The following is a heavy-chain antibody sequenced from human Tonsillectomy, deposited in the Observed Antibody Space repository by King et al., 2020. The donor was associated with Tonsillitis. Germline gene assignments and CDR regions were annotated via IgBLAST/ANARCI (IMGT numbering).Heavy chain of an antibody. Sequence: VQLVESGGGLVKPGGSLRLSCAASGFTFSAYSMNWVRQAPGKGLEWVSSITSSSTYIFYADSVKGRFTISRDNAKNSLYLQMNSLRAEDTAVYYCARDGGYYDSSGYYPVDYWGQGTLVTVSS. V-gene: IGHV3-21*01. J-gene: IGHJ4*02. CDR2: ITSSSTYI. CDR3: ARDGGYYDSSGYYPVDY. CDR1: GFTFSAYS. D-gene: IGHD3-22*01.